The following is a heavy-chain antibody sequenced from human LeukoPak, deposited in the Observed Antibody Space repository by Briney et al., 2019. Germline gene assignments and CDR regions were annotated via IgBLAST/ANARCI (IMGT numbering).Heavy chain of an antibody. CDR2: IYYSGST. CDR1: GGSISSGGYY. V-gene: IGHV4-31*03. J-gene: IGHJ5*02. D-gene: IGHD3-22*01. CDR3: ARLYYYHSSNWFDP. Sequence: PSQTLSLTCTVSGGSISSGGYYWSWIRQHPGKGLEWIGYIYYSGSTYYNPSLKSRVTISVDTSKNQFSLKLSSVTAADTAVYYCARLYYYHSSNWFDPWGQGTLVTVSS.